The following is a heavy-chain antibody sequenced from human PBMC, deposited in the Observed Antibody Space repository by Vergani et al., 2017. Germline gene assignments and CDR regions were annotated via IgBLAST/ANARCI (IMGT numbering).Heavy chain of an antibody. CDR3: ARDGLRYGMDV. D-gene: IGHD3/OR15-3a*01. V-gene: IGHV4-61*02. Sequence: QLQLQESGSGLVKPSQTLSLTCTVSGGSISSGSYYWSWIRQPAGKGLEWIGRIYTSGSTNYNLSLKSRVTISVDTSKNQFSLKLSSVTAADTAVYYCARDGLRYGMDVWGQGTTVTVSS. CDR2: IYTSGST. CDR1: GGSISSGSYY. J-gene: IGHJ6*02.